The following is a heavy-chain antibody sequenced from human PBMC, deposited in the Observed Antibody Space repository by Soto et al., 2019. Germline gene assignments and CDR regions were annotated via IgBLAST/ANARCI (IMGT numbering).Heavy chain of an antibody. CDR1: GFTFSSYG. CDR2: ISYDGSNK. Sequence: QVQLVESGGGVVQPGRSLRLSCAASGFTFSSYGMHWVRAAPGKGLEWVAVISYDGSNKYYADSVKGRFTISRDNSKNTLYLPMISLRAEDTAVYYCAKDQDYGDYGGYFDYWGQGTLVTVSS. J-gene: IGHJ4*02. D-gene: IGHD4-17*01. CDR3: AKDQDYGDYGGYFDY. V-gene: IGHV3-30*18.